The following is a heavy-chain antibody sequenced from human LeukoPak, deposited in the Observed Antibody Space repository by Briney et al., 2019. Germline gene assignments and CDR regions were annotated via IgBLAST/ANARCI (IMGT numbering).Heavy chain of an antibody. CDR2: INPNSGGT. V-gene: IGHV1-2*02. Sequence: ASVKVSCKASGYTFTGYYMHWVRQAPGQGLEWMGWINPNSGGTHYAQKFQGRVTMTRDTSITTGYIELSRLRSDDTAVYYCERVYQSSNYFDYWGQGTLVTVSS. CDR1: GYTFTGYY. J-gene: IGHJ4*02. CDR3: ERVYQSSNYFDY. D-gene: IGHD2-2*01.